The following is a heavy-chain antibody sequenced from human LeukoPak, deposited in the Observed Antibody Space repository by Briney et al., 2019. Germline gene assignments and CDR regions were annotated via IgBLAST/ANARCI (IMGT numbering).Heavy chain of an antibody. CDR3: ARDKIVGATQFDY. Sequence: ETLSLTCAVYGGSFSGYYWSWIRQPPGKGLEWVANIKQDGSEKYYVDSVKGRFTISRDNAKNSLYLQMNSLRAEDTAVYYCARDKIVGATQFDYWGQGTLVTVSS. V-gene: IGHV3-7*01. D-gene: IGHD1-26*01. CDR2: IKQDGSEK. J-gene: IGHJ4*02. CDR1: GGSFSGYY.